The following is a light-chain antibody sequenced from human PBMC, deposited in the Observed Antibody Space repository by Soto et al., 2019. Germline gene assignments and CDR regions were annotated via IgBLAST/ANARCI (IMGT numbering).Light chain of an antibody. Sequence: DIQLTQSPSFVSASVGDRVTITCRASQGISSHLAWYQQKPGKAPKVLIYAASLLQSGVPSRFSGSGSGTEFTLTINSLQTEDLATYYCQQLDTFPRTFGPGTKVDVK. CDR3: QQLDTFPRT. V-gene: IGKV1-9*01. CDR2: AAS. CDR1: QGISSH. J-gene: IGKJ3*01.